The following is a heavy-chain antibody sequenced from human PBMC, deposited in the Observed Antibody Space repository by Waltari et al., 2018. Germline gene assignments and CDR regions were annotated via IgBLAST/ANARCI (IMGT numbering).Heavy chain of an antibody. Sequence: QVQLQQWGAGLLKPSETLSLTCAVHGGSFSGYYWSWIRQPPGKGLEWIGEINHSGSTNYNPSLKSRVTISVDTSKNQFSLKLSSVTAADTAVYYCARGRYYYDSSGYYIYPRGGFYGMDVWGQGTTVTVSS. CDR1: GGSFSGYY. CDR3: ARGRYYYDSSGYYIYPRGGFYGMDV. J-gene: IGHJ6*02. D-gene: IGHD3-22*01. V-gene: IGHV4-34*01. CDR2: INHSGST.